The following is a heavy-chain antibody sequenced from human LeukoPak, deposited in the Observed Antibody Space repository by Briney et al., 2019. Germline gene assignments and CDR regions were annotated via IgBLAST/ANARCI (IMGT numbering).Heavy chain of an antibody. D-gene: IGHD2-15*01. Sequence: GASVKVSCKASGYTFTGYYMHWVRQAPGQGLEWMGWINPNSGGTNYAQKFQGRVTMTRDTSISTAYMELSRLRSDDTAVYYCARIRGPAYCSGGSCYALDYWGQGTLVTVSS. V-gene: IGHV1-2*02. CDR3: ARIRGPAYCSGGSCYALDY. CDR2: INPNSGGT. J-gene: IGHJ4*02. CDR1: GYTFTGYY.